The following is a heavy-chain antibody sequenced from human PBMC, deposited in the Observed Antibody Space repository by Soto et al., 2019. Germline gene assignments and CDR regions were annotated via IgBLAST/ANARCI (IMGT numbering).Heavy chain of an antibody. CDR3: ARSPRPTGTTLYYFDS. V-gene: IGHV1-46*01. J-gene: IGHJ4*02. CDR1: GYTLTSFY. CDR2: IDPSAGST. Sequence: ASVKVSCKASGYTLTSFYMHWMRQAPGQGLEWMGVIDPSAGSTTYAQRFKGRVRMTRDTFTSTVFMELSSLRSEDTAVYHCARSPRPTGTTLYYFDSWGQRTLVTVSS. D-gene: IGHD1-1*01.